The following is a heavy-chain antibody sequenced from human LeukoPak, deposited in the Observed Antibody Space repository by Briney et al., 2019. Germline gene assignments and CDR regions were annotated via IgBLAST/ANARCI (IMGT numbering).Heavy chain of an antibody. D-gene: IGHD2-21*02. CDR2: ITGSGDNI. Sequence: GGSLRLSCAASGFIFSTYPMSWVRQAPGRGLEWVSAITGSGDNIYYADSVKGRFTISRYNSKSTLFLQMNSLRVEDTAVYYCTRPFPLTIASCGGDCYSASWFDPWGQGTLVTVSS. J-gene: IGHJ5*02. CDR3: TRPFPLTIASCGGDCYSASWFDP. V-gene: IGHV3-23*01. CDR1: GFIFSTYP.